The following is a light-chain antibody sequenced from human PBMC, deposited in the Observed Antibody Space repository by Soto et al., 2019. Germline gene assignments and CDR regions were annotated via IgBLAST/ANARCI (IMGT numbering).Light chain of an antibody. CDR2: GNS. CDR1: SSNIGAGYD. V-gene: IGLV1-40*01. Sequence: QSVLTQPPSVSGAPGQRVTISCTGSSSNIGAGYDVHWYQQLPGTAPKLLLYGNSNRPSGVPDRFSGSKSGTSASLAITGLQAEDEADYCCQSYESSLSGWVFGGGTKVTVL. J-gene: IGLJ3*02. CDR3: QSYESSLSGWV.